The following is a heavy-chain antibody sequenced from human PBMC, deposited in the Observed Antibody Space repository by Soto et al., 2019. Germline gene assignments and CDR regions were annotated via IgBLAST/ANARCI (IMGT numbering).Heavy chain of an antibody. V-gene: IGHV3-7*01. J-gene: IGHJ4*02. CDR2: IKQDGSEK. Sequence: GGSLRLSCAASGFTFSSYWMSWVRQAPGKGLEWVANIKQDGSEKYYVDSVKGRFTISRDNSKNTLYLQMNSLRAEDTAVYYCAKGMYYYDSSGYYALDYWGQGTLVTVSS. CDR3: AKGMYYYDSSGYYALDY. CDR1: GFTFSSYW. D-gene: IGHD3-22*01.